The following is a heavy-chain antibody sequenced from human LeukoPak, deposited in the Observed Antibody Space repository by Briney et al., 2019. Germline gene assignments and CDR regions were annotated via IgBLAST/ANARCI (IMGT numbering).Heavy chain of an antibody. CDR1: GGPISSGGYS. V-gene: IGHV4-30-2*01. CDR3: ASFPPGGTSLDHYYYGMDV. Sequence: SETLSLTCAVSGGPISSGGYSWSWTRQPPGKGLEWIGYIYHSGSTYYNPSLKSRVTISVDRSKNQFSLKLSSVTAADTAVYYCASFPPGGTSLDHYYYGMDVWGQGTTVTVSS. CDR2: IYHSGST. J-gene: IGHJ6*02. D-gene: IGHD2-2*01.